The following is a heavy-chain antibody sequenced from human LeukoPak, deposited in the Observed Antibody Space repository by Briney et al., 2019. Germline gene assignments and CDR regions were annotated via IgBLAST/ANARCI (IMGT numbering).Heavy chain of an antibody. CDR2: IIPIFGTA. J-gene: IGHJ3*02. Sequence: PVKVSCKASGGTFSSYAISWVRQAPGQGLEWMGGIIPIFGTANYAQKFQGRVTITTDESTSTAYMELSSLRSEDTAVYYCARDDEGDYDAFDIWGQGTMVTVSS. CDR3: ARDDEGDYDAFDI. CDR1: GGTFSSYA. V-gene: IGHV1-69*05. D-gene: IGHD4-17*01.